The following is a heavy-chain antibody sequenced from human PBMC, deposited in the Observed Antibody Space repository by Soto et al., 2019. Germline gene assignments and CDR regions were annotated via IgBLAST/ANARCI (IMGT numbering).Heavy chain of an antibody. CDR2: ISAYNGNT. Sequence: ASVKVSCKASGYTFTSYGISWVRQAPGQGLEWMGWISAYNGNTNYAQKLQGRVTMTTDTSTSTAYMELRSLRSDDTAVYYCARDMYYDFWSGYYSPEPFDYWGQGTLVTVSS. J-gene: IGHJ4*02. CDR1: GYTFTSYG. D-gene: IGHD3-3*01. CDR3: ARDMYYDFWSGYYSPEPFDY. V-gene: IGHV1-18*01.